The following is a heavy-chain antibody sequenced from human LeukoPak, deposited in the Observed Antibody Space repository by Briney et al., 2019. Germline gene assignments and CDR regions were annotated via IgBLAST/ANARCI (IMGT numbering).Heavy chain of an antibody. CDR1: GGSISSGDYY. CDR3: ARRSAVSGVNWFDP. Sequence: KPSQTLSLTCTVSGGSISSGDYYRRWLRQPPGKGLEWIGYIYYSGSTYYNPSLKSRVTISVDTSKNQFSLKLSSVTAADTAVYYCARRSAVSGVNWFDPWGQGTLVTVST. J-gene: IGHJ5*02. D-gene: IGHD3-3*01. V-gene: IGHV4-30-4*01. CDR2: IYYSGST.